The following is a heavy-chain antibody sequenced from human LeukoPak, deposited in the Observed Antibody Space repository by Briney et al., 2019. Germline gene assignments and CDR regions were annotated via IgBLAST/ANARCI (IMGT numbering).Heavy chain of an antibody. CDR2: ISGSGSTI. V-gene: IGHV3-11*01. Sequence: GGSLRLSCAASGFTFSDYYMSWIRQAPGKGLEWVSYISGSGSTIYYADSVKGRFTISRDNAKNSLYLQMNSLRAEDTAVYYCASGRRPSYFDYWGQGTLVTVSS. CDR1: GFTFSDYY. CDR3: ASGRRPSYFDY. J-gene: IGHJ4*02.